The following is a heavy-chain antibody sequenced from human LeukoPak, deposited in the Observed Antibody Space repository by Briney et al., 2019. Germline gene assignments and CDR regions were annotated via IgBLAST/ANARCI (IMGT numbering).Heavy chain of an antibody. CDR2: IIPIFGTA. Sequence: PVKASCKASGGTFSNYAINWVRQAPGQGLEWMGGIIPIFGTANYAQKFQGRVTITADESTSTAYMELSSLRSEDTAVYYCARDYYGSGSYYRSDAFDIWGQGTMVTVSS. D-gene: IGHD3-10*01. CDR1: GGTFSNYA. J-gene: IGHJ3*02. CDR3: ARDYYGSGSYYRSDAFDI. V-gene: IGHV1-69*13.